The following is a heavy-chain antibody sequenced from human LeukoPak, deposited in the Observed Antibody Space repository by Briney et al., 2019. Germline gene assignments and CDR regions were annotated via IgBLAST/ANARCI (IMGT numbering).Heavy chain of an antibody. J-gene: IGHJ4*02. Sequence: ASVKVSCKASGYTFTSYDINWVRQATGQGLEWMGWMNPNSGNTGYAQKFRGRVTMTRNTSISTAYMELSSLRSEDTAVYYCVLRKKGQLVFFFDYWGQGTLVTVSS. CDR1: GYTFTSYD. D-gene: IGHD6-13*01. CDR3: VLRKKGQLVFFFDY. CDR2: MNPNSGNT. V-gene: IGHV1-8*02.